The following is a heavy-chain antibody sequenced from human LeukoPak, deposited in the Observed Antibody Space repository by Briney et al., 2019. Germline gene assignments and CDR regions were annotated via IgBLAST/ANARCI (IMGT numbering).Heavy chain of an antibody. D-gene: IGHD5-24*01. J-gene: IGHJ3*02. Sequence: SETLSLTCTVSGGSISSYYWSWIRQPPGKGLEWIGYIYYSGSTNYNPSLKSRVTISVDTSKNQFSLKLSSVTAADTAVYYCARRDGYSHAFDIWGQGTMVIVSS. CDR2: IYYSGST. CDR3: ARRDGYSHAFDI. V-gene: IGHV4-59*08. CDR1: GGSISSYY.